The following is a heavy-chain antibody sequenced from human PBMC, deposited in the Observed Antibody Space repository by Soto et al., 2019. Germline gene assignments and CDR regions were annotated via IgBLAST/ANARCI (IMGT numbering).Heavy chain of an antibody. V-gene: IGHV4-4*07. CDR3: ARGSSRWDY. J-gene: IGHJ4*02. D-gene: IGHD6-13*01. Sequence: SDTLSLTCTVSGGSINTFYWSWVRQPAGKGLEWIGRIFSSGSTSFNPSLESRVAMSVDTSKNHFSLNLSSVTAADTARYYCARGSSRWDYWGKGTLVTVAS. CDR1: GGSINTFY. CDR2: IFSSGST.